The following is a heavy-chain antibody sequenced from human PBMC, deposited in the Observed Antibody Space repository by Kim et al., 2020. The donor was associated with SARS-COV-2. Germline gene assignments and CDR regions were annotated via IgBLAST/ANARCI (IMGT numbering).Heavy chain of an antibody. CDR1: GGSISSSSYY. CDR2: IYYSGST. V-gene: IGHV4-39*01. Sequence: SETLSLTCTVSGGSISSSSYYWGWIRQPPGKGLEWIGSIYYSGSTYYNPSLKSRVTISVDTSKNQFSLKLSSVTAADTAVYYCARLSCDILTGDPLYFDYWGQGTLVTVSS. CDR3: ARLSCDILTGDPLYFDY. D-gene: IGHD3-9*01. J-gene: IGHJ4*02.